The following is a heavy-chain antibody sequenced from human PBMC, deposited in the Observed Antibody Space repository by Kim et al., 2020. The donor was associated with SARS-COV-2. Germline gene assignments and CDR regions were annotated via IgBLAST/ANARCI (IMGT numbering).Heavy chain of an antibody. J-gene: IGHJ4*02. CDR1: GFIFSTYA. CDR2: IDPSGNE. CDR3: ARDTSGLPFHF. Sequence: GGSLRLSCAASGFIFSTYAMNWVRQTPGKGLEWVSYIDPSGNEYYRDDVKGRFTISRDNAKNSVFLEMNNLRAEDTAVYYCARDTSGLPFHFWGQGTRVTVSA. V-gene: IGHV3-48*01. D-gene: IGHD3-22*01.